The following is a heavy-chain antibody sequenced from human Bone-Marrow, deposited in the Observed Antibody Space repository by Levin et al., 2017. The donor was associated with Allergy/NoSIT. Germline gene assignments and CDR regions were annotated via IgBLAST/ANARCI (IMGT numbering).Heavy chain of an antibody. D-gene: IGHD1-1*01. J-gene: IGHJ5*02. Sequence: GSLRLSCTVSGGSISSSSYYWGWIRQPPGKGLEWIGSIYYSGSTYYNPSLKSRVTISVDTSKNQFSLKLSSVTAADPAVYSGASGRGYNWHDEGWFDPWGQGTLVTVSS. CDR1: GGSISSSSYY. V-gene: IGHV4-39*01. CDR3: ASGRGYNWHDEGWFDP. CDR2: IYYSGST.